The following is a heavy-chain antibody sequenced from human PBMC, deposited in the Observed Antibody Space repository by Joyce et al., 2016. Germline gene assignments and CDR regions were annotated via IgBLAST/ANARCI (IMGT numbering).Heavy chain of an antibody. CDR2: ISAYYGDT. D-gene: IGHD6-13*01. Sequence: QVQLVQSGAEVKKPGASVKVSCKASGYTFIRYGITWVRRAPGQGLEWMGWISAYYGDTYYAQKFQGRVTMTTDTSTNTVYMELRNLRSDDTAVYYCARKQLLLFDYWGQGTLVTVSS. V-gene: IGHV1-18*01. CDR3: ARKQLLLFDY. CDR1: GYTFIRYG. J-gene: IGHJ4*02.